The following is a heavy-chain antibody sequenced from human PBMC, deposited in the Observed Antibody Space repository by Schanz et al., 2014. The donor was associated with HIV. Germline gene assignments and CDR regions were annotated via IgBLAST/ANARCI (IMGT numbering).Heavy chain of an antibody. D-gene: IGHD6-19*01. CDR3: ARGSWYSGGWYDDYNYYDVDV. CDR2: ISGGGGDR. CDR1: GFTFSTFA. Sequence: EVQLLESGGGVVQPGGSLRLSCAASGFTFSTFAMNWVRQAPGKGLEWVSTISGGGGDRYYADSVKGRFAISRDNSKDTLYLQMNGLRAEDTAVYFCARGSWYSGGWYDDYNYYDVDVWGQGTTVIVSS. J-gene: IGHJ6*02. V-gene: IGHV3-23*01.